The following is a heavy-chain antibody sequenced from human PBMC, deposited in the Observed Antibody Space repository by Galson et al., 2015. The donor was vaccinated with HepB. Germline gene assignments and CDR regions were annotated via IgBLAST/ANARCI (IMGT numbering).Heavy chain of an antibody. CDR2: INPYNDNT. CDR1: GYTFTRFA. Sequence: SVKVSCKASGYTFTRFALNWVRQAPGQGLEWMGWINPYNDNTHYAQKFRGRVTMTEDTSTDTAYMELSSLRSEDTAVYYCATGETNIPPYYYYYGMDVWGQGTTVTVSS. CDR3: ATGETNIPPYYYYYGMDV. J-gene: IGHJ6*02. D-gene: IGHD2/OR15-2a*01. V-gene: IGHV1-8*01.